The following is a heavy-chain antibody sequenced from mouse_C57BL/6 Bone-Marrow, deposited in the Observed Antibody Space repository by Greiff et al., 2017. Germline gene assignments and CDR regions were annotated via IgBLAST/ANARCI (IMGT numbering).Heavy chain of an antibody. D-gene: IGHD2-3*01. V-gene: IGHV5-12*01. CDR3: ARHDDDGYYRFAY. Sequence: DVKLVESGGGLVQPGGSLKLSCAASGFTFSDYYMYWVRQTPEKRLEWVAYISNGGGSTYYPDTVKGRFTISRANAKNTLYLQMRRLKSEDTSMYFCARHDDDGYYRFAYWGQGTLVTVSA. CDR1: GFTFSDYY. J-gene: IGHJ3*01. CDR2: ISNGGGST.